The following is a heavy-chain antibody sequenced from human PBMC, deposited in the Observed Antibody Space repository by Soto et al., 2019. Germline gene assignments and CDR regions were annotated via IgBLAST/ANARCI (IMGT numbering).Heavy chain of an antibody. V-gene: IGHV4-34*01. CDR2: INHSGST. D-gene: IGHD1-7*01. Sequence: LSETLSLTCAVYGGSFSGYYWSWIRQPPGKGLEWIGEINHSGSTNYNPSLKSRVTISVDTSKNQFSLKLSSVTAADTAVYYCARVAGTTHHYYSYMDVWGKGTTVTVSS. CDR1: GGSFSGYY. CDR3: ARVAGTTHHYYSYMDV. J-gene: IGHJ6*03.